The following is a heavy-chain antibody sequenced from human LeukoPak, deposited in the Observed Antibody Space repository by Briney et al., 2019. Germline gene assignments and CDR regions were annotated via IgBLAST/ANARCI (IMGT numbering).Heavy chain of an antibody. V-gene: IGHV3-23*01. Sequence: GGSLRLSCAASGFTLSSYAMSWVRQTPGKGLEWVSVISGGGGSTYYADSVKGRFTISRDNSKNTLYLQMNSLRAEDTAIYYCAKDLVYFDYWGQGTPVTVSS. CDR3: AKDLVYFDY. D-gene: IGHD2-8*01. J-gene: IGHJ4*02. CDR1: GFTLSSYA. CDR2: ISGGGGST.